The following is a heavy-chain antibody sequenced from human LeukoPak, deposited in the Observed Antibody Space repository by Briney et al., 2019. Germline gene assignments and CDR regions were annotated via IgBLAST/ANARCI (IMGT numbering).Heavy chain of an antibody. D-gene: IGHD5-12*01. CDR3: ARGGGDSGYDYDDY. CDR2: INHSGST. CDR1: GGSISSGGYY. J-gene: IGHJ4*02. V-gene: IGHV4-39*07. Sequence: SETLSLTCTVSGGSISSGGYYWSWIRQPPGKGLEWIGEINHSGSTNYNPSLKSRVTISVDTSKNQFSLKLSSVTAADTAVYYCARGGGDSGYDYDDYWGQGTLVTVSS.